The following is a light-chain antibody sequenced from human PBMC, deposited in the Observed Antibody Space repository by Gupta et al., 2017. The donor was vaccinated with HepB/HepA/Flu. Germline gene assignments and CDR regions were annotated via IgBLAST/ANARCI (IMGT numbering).Light chain of an antibody. Sequence: QSVLTQPPSASGTPGQRVTISCSGSSSNIGSNYVYWYQQLPGTAPKLLIFSNNKRPAGVPDRFSGAKSGTTASLAIRGLRSEDEADYYCAAWDDSLSGRVFGGGTKLTVI. V-gene: IGLV1-47*02. CDR1: SSNIGSNY. CDR3: AAWDDSLSGRV. CDR2: SNN. J-gene: IGLJ3*02.